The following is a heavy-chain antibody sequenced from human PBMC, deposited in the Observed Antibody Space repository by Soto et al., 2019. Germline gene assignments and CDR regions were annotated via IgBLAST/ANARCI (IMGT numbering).Heavy chain of an antibody. D-gene: IGHD6-19*01. CDR1: GGTFSSYA. CDR2: IIPIFGTA. CDR3: ARRGRVAVAEAEVDI. Sequence: QVQLVQSGAAVKKPASSVKVSCKASGGTFSSYAISWVRQAPGQGLEWMGGIIPIFGTANYAQKFQGRVTITADESTSTAYRELSSLRSEDTALYYCARRGRVAVAEAEVDIWGQGTMVTVSS. J-gene: IGHJ3*02. V-gene: IGHV1-69*12.